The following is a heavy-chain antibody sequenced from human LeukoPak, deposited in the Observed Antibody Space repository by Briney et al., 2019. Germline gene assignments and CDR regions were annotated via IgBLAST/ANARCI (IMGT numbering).Heavy chain of an antibody. CDR3: ARDHRPDLGSGSYVRARYDAFDI. D-gene: IGHD1-26*01. J-gene: IGHJ3*02. CDR1: GGSISSGSYY. V-gene: IGHV4-61*02. Sequence: SQTLSLTCTVSGGSISSGSYYWSWIRQPAGKGLEWIGRIYTSGSTNYNPSLKSRVTISVDTSKNQFSLKLSSVIAADTAVYYCARDHRPDLGSGSYVRARYDAFDIWGQGTMVTVSS. CDR2: IYTSGST.